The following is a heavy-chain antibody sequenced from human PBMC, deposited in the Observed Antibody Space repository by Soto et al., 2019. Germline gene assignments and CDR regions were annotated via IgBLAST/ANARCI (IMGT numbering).Heavy chain of an antibody. CDR2: LIPIFGTP. CDR3: ARDLNRSSWGRSVVYYYCVMDV. Sequence: SVKVSCKDSGGTFSSYAISWVRPAPVQGLERMGGLIPIFGTPNSAQKFQGRVTITAAKSTSTAYMELSSLRSEDTAGYYCARDLNRSSWGRSVVYYYCVMDVGGQGTTVTVAS. CDR1: GGTFSSYA. V-gene: IGHV1-69*06. D-gene: IGHD6-13*01. J-gene: IGHJ6*02.